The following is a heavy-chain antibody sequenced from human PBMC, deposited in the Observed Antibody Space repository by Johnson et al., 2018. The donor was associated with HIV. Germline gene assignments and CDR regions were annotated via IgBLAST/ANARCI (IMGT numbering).Heavy chain of an antibody. V-gene: IGHV3-11*01. D-gene: IGHD4-11*01. CDR3: ARGTTVADGTCTFDI. CDR2: SSSSGSTI. J-gene: IGHJ3*02. Sequence: QVQLVESGGGLVKPGGSLRLSCAASGFTFSDYYMSWIRQAPGKGLEWVSDSSSSGSTIYYADSVKGRFTISRDNARNSLYLQMNSLRVEDTAMYYCARGTTVADGTCTFDIWGQGTMVTVSS. CDR1: GFTFSDYY.